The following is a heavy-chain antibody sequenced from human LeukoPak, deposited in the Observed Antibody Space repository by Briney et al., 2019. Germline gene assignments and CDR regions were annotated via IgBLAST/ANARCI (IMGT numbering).Heavy chain of an antibody. CDR1: GGSFSGYY. J-gene: IGHJ4*02. CDR3: ARYYDSSGLDY. V-gene: IGHV4-34*01. Sequence: PSETLSLTCAVYGGSFSGYYWSWIRQPPGKGLEWIGEIYHSGGTNYNPSLKSRVTISVDKSKNQFSLNLSSVTAADTAVYYCARYYDSSGLDYWGQGTLVTVSS. D-gene: IGHD3-22*01. CDR2: IYHSGGT.